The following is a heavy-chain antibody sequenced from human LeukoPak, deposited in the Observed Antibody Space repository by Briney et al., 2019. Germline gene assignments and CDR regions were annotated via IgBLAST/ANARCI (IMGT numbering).Heavy chain of an antibody. V-gene: IGHV1-2*02. Sequence: ASVKVSCKASGYTFTGYYMHWVRQAPGQGLEWMGWINPNSGGTNYAQKFQGRVTMTRDTSISTAYMELSRLRSDDTAVYYCARRLYSYYYGSGSYWAFDYWGQGTLVTVSS. CDR3: ARRLYSYYYGSGSYWAFDY. J-gene: IGHJ4*02. CDR1: GYTFTGYY. CDR2: INPNSGGT. D-gene: IGHD3-10*01.